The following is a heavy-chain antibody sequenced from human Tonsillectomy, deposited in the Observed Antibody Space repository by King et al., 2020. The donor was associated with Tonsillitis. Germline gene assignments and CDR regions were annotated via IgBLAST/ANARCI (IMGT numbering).Heavy chain of an antibody. V-gene: IGHV3-43*02. CDR3: AKGGYSTGWSYFDY. D-gene: IGHD2-8*02. CDR1: GFTFDDYA. CDR2: ISGDGGST. Sequence: VQLVESGGGVVQPGESLRLSCAASGFTFDDYAMHWVRQAPGKGLEGVSLISGDGGSTYYADSVKGRFTISRDNSKNSLYLQMNSLRTEDTALYYCAKGGYSTGWSYFDYWGQGTLVTVSS. J-gene: IGHJ4*02.